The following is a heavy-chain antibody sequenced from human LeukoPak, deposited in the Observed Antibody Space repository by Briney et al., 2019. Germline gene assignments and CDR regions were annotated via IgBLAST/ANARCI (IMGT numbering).Heavy chain of an antibody. Sequence: SETLSLTCAVYGGSFSGDYWSWIRQPPGKGLEWIEYIYHSGSTNYNPSLKSRVTISVDTSKNQFSLKLSSVTAADTAVYYCARHTYGGNSDFQHWGQGTLVTVSS. D-gene: IGHD4-23*01. CDR2: IYHSGST. CDR1: GGSFSGDY. V-gene: IGHV4-59*08. J-gene: IGHJ1*01. CDR3: ARHTYGGNSDFQH.